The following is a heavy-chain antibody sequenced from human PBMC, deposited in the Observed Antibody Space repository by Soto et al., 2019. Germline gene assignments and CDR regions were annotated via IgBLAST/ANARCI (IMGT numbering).Heavy chain of an antibody. CDR3: ASSSIYGMDV. V-gene: IGHV4-30-4*01. Sequence: PSETLAVTCSFSGGSISIGYYYWSWIRQPPGKGLEWIGNIYYSGNTYYNPSLKSRLIISIDTSKKQFSLKVGSVTAADTAVYYCASSSIYGMDVWGQGTTVTVSS. D-gene: IGHD3-9*01. CDR2: IYYSGNT. J-gene: IGHJ6*01. CDR1: GGSISIGYYY.